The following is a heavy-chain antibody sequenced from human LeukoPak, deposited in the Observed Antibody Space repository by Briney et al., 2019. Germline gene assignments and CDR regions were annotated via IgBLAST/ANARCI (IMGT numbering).Heavy chain of an antibody. V-gene: IGHV1-2*02. J-gene: IGHJ6*03. D-gene: IGHD6-6*01. Sequence: GASVKVSCKASGYTFSSYGISWVRQAPGQGLEWMGWINPNSGGTNYAQKFQGRVTMTRDTSISTAYMELSRLRSDDTAVYYCAREYSSSPELYRRGKRMDVWGKGTTVTVSS. CDR1: GYTFSSYG. CDR3: AREYSSSPELYRRGKRMDV. CDR2: INPNSGGT.